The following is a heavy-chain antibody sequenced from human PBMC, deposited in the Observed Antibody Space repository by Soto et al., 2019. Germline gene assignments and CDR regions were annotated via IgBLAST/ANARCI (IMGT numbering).Heavy chain of an antibody. V-gene: IGHV1-69*01. CDR3: ARPDEGGYSSNSHYYYALDV. CDR1: GGTFRSYS. Sequence: QVQLVQSGAEVKKPGSSVKVSCKASGGTFRSYSISWVRQAPGQGLEWMGGIIPIFEITNYAQKFQGRVTITADESTSSAYMGLSSLGSADTAVYYCARPDEGGYSSNSHYYYALDVWGQGTTVTV. CDR2: IIPIFEIT. J-gene: IGHJ6*02. D-gene: IGHD3-22*01.